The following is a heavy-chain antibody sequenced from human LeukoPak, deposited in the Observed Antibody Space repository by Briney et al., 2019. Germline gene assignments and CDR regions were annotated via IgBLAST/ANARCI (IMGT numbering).Heavy chain of an antibody. CDR3: AKDKNYDFWGGYYEGSYGLDV. CDR2: LSGIGDRT. D-gene: IGHD3-3*01. CDR1: GFTIRSYA. V-gene: IGHV3-23*01. J-gene: IGHJ6*02. Sequence: GGPLRLSCRTSGFTIRSYAMNWVRQAPGEGLEWVSGLSGIGDRTYYADSVKGRFTISRDNAKNTVYLQMNSLRAGDTAIYFCAKDKNYDFWGGYYEGSYGLDVWGQGTTVIVSS.